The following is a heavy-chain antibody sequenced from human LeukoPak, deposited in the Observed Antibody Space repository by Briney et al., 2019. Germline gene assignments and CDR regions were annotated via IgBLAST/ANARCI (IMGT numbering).Heavy chain of an antibody. D-gene: IGHD3-22*01. CDR3: ARGDYYDSSGYLDY. CDR2: ISYDGSNK. CDR1: GFTFSSYA. V-gene: IGHV3-30*04. J-gene: IGHJ4*02. Sequence: GRSLTHSCAASGFTFSSYAMHWVRQAPGKGLEWVAVISYDGSNKYYADSVKGRFTISRDNSKNTLYLQMNSLRAEDTAVYYCARGDYYDSSGYLDYWGQRPVVTVSS.